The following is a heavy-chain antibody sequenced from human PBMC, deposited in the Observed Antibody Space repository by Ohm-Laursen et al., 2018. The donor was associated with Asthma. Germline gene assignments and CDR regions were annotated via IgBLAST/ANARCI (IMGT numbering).Heavy chain of an antibody. CDR1: GFTFSSYA. V-gene: IGHV3-23*01. J-gene: IGHJ4*02. D-gene: IGHD3-10*01. CDR3: ARDLDYYGSGSYQDY. Sequence: GSLRLSCTASGFTFSSYAMSWVRQAPGKGLEWVSAISGSGGSTYYADSVKGRFTISRDNSKNTLYLQMNSLRAEDTAVYYCARDLDYYGSGSYQDYWGQGTLVTVSS. CDR2: ISGSGGST.